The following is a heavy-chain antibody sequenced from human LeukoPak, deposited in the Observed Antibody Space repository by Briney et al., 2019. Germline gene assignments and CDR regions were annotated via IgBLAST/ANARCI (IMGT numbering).Heavy chain of an antibody. Sequence: ASVKVSCEASGYTAYMHWVRQAPGQGLEWMGWVSPNNGDTKYAQKFQGRVTMTWDTSLRTAYMDLRRLTSDDTAVYYCARDGNSWPTYHVGLDVWGQGTTVIVSS. J-gene: IGHJ6*02. V-gene: IGHV1-2*02. CDR2: VSPNNGDT. D-gene: IGHD4-23*01. CDR3: ARDGNSWPTYHVGLDV. CDR1: GYTAY.